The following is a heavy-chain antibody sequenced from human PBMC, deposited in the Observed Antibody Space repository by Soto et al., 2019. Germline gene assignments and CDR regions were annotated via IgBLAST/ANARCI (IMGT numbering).Heavy chain of an antibody. V-gene: IGHV3-11*06. D-gene: IGHD3-16*02. Sequence: GGSLRLSXAASGFTFSDYYMSWIRQAPGKGLEWVSYISSSSSYTNYADSVKGRFTISRDNAKNSLYLQMNSLRAEDTAVYYCARDYDYVWGSYRPTFDYWGQGTLVTVSS. CDR1: GFTFSDYY. J-gene: IGHJ4*02. CDR3: ARDYDYVWGSYRPTFDY. CDR2: ISSSSSYT.